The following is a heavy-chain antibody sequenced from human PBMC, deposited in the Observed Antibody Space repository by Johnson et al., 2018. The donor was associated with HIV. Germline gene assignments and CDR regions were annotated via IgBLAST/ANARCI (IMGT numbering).Heavy chain of an antibody. V-gene: IGHV3-30*04. CDR2: ISYDGSNK. J-gene: IGHJ3*02. Sequence: QVQLVESGGGVVQPGRSLRLSCAASGITFSDYAMHWVRQAPGKGLEWVAVISYDGSNKDYADSVKGRFTISRDNSKNTLYLQMNSLRAEDTAVYYCARLRGAFDIWGQGTMVTVSS. CDR3: ARLRGAFDI. CDR1: GITFSDYA.